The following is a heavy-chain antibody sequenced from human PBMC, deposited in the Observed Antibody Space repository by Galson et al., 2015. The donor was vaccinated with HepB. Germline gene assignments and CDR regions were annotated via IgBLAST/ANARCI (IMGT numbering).Heavy chain of an antibody. D-gene: IGHD6-13*01. J-gene: IGHJ6*02. V-gene: IGHV3-23*01. CDR2: ISGSGGST. CDR1: GFTFSIYA. CDR3: ARDRNIAAAGTHYYYYYGMDV. Sequence: SLRLSCATSGFTFSIYAMSWVRQAPGKGLEWVSAISGSGGSTYYADSVKGRFTISRDNSKSILYLQLNSLRAEDTAVYYCARDRNIAAAGTHYYYYYGMDVWGQGTTVTVSS.